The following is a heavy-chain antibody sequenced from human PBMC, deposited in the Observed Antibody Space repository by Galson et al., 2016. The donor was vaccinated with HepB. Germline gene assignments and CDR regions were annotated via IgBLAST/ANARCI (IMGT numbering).Heavy chain of an antibody. Sequence: SETLSLTCGVSGGSFNAYYWSWIRQSPGKGLEWIGEINHSGFTKYNPSLNSRVTISVDPSKTQFSLKLTSITAADTYVYYCERVVVAATNWFDTWGQGTLVTVSS. CDR1: GGSFNAYY. J-gene: IGHJ5*02. D-gene: IGHD2-15*01. CDR2: INHSGFT. CDR3: ERVVVAATNWFDT. V-gene: IGHV4-34*01.